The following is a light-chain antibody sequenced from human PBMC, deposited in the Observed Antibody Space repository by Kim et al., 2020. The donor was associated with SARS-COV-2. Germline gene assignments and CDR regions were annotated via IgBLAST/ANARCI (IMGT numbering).Light chain of an antibody. CDR2: EVT. CDR3: CSYARTSYV. CDR1: SSDIGAYEN. Sequence: PGQSVTISCTGSSSDIGAYENVSWYQQRPGKAPKLMISEVTKRSSGVPDRFSGSKSGNTASLTVSGLQVEDEADYYCCSYARTSYVFGTGTKVTVL. V-gene: IGLV2-8*01. J-gene: IGLJ1*01.